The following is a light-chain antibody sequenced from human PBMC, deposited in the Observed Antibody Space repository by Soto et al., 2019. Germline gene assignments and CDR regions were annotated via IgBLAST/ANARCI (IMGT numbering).Light chain of an antibody. CDR1: SSDVGGYNY. CDR2: DVS. J-gene: IGLJ1*01. V-gene: IGLV2-11*01. CDR3: CSYAGTYTV. Sequence: SVLTQPRSVSGSPGQSVTISCTGTSSDVGGYNYVSWYQQHPGKAPKLMIYDVSKRPSGVPDRFSGSKSGNTASLTISGLQAEDEADYYCCSYAGTYTVFATGTKVTVL.